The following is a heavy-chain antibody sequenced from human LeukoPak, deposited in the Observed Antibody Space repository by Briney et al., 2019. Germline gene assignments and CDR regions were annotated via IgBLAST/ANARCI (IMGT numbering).Heavy chain of an antibody. CDR3: APFNHDQNMFDQ. D-gene: IGHD2/OR15-2a*01. CDR2: VIPSSGGT. J-gene: IGHJ4*02. CDR1: GYTFTDYY. Sequence: GASVNVSCKASGYTFTDYYMHWVRQAPGQGLEWMGWVIPSSGGTTYAEKFQDRVATTRDTSISTAYMELTRLTSDDTAVYYCAPFNHDQNMFDQWGQGTLVTVSS. V-gene: IGHV1-2*02.